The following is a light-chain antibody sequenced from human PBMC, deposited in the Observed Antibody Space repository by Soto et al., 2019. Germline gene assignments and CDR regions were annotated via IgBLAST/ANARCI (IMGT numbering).Light chain of an antibody. V-gene: IGLV7-46*01. Sequence: QAVVTQEPSLPVSPGGTVTLTCGSNTGAVTTGHYPYWFQQKPGQAPRTLIYDTNNKHSWTPARFSGSLLGGKAALTLSGAQPEDEADYYCLLSYRGVGVFGGGTKVTVL. CDR1: TGAVTTGHY. CDR2: DTN. J-gene: IGLJ2*01. CDR3: LLSYRGVGV.